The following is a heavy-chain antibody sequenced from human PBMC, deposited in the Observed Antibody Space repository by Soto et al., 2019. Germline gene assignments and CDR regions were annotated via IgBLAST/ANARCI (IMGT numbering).Heavy chain of an antibody. CDR2: ILYDGTNK. V-gene: IGHV3-30-3*01. D-gene: IGHD2-15*01. CDR3: AKDVADTKRGAFDV. J-gene: IGHJ3*01. Sequence: QVQLVESGGGVVQPGRSLRLSCAASGFTFSNYVMHWARQAPGKGLEWVAIILYDGTNKDYADSVKGRFIISRDNSKSTLFLQMNSLRADDTAVYYCAKDVADTKRGAFDVWGQGTMATVSS. CDR1: GFTFSNYV.